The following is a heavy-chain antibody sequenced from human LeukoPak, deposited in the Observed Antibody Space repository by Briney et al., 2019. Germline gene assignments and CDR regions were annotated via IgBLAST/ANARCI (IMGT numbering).Heavy chain of an antibody. J-gene: IGHJ4*02. CDR3: AREGSGWYYFDY. V-gene: IGHV3-23*01. Sequence: GGSLRLSCAASGFTFSSYEMNWVRQAPGKGPEWVSAISGSGGSTYYADSVKGRFTISRDNSKNTLYLQMNSLRAEDTAVYYCAREGSGWYYFDYWGQGTLVTVSS. D-gene: IGHD6-19*01. CDR2: ISGSGGST. CDR1: GFTFSSYE.